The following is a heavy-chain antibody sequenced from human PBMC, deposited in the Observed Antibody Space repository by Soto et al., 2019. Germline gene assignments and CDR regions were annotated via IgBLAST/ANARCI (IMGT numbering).Heavy chain of an antibody. CDR3: ARDLRPSGYTPRGMDV. V-gene: IGHV3-21*01. D-gene: IGHD5-12*01. CDR2: ISSSSSYI. Sequence: PGGSLRLSCAASGFTFSSYSMNWVRQAPGKGLEWVSSISSSSSYIYYADSVKGRFTISRDNAKNSLYLQMNSLRAEDTAVYYCARDLRPSGYTPRGMDVWGQGTTVTVSS. CDR1: GFTFSSYS. J-gene: IGHJ6*02.